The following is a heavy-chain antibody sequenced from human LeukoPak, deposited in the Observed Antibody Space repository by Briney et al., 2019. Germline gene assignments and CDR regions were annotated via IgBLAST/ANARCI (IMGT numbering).Heavy chain of an antibody. CDR2: INHSGSS. CDR3: ARDPAAAYFDY. Sequence: SETLSLTCTVYGGSFSGYSWNWIRQPPGKGLEWIGEINHSGSSNYNPSLKSRVTISVDTSKNQFSLKLSSVTAADTAVYYCARDPAAAYFDYWGQGTLVTVSS. D-gene: IGHD6-13*01. V-gene: IGHV4-34*01. J-gene: IGHJ4*02. CDR1: GGSFSGYS.